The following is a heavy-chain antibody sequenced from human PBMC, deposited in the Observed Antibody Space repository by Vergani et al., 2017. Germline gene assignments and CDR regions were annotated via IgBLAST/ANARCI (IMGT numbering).Heavy chain of an antibody. D-gene: IGHD1-26*01. CDR3: ASRIVGATALSY. CDR1: GFTFSDYY. CDR2: ISSSGSTI. V-gene: IGHV3-11*01. Sequence: VQLLESGGGLVKPGGSLRLSCAASGFTFSDYYMSWIRQAPGKGLEWVSYISSSGSTIYYADSVKGRFTISRDNAKNSLYLQRNSLSAEDTAVYYCASRIVGATALSYWGQGTLVTVSS. J-gene: IGHJ4*02.